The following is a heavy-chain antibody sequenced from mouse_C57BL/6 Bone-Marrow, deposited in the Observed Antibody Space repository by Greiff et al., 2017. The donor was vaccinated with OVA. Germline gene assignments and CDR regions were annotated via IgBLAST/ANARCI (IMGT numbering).Heavy chain of an antibody. V-gene: IGHV7-1*01. CDR2: SRNEANDYTT. J-gene: IGHJ2*01. CDR1: GFTFSDSY. Sequence: EVQVVESGGGLVQSGRSLRLSCATSGFTFSDSYMEWVRQAPGKGLEWIAASRNEANDYTTEYSASVKGRFIVSRDTSQSILYLQMNARIAEDTAIYYCARSYGNYEGGIDYWGQGTTLTVSS. D-gene: IGHD2-1*01. CDR3: ARSYGNYEGGIDY.